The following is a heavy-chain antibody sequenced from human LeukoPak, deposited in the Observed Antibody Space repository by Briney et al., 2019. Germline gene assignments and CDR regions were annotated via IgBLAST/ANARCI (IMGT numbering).Heavy chain of an antibody. CDR1: GFPFTSYV. D-gene: IGHD4-17*01. CDR3: AKDSATVTPYYFDS. J-gene: IGHJ4*02. V-gene: IGHV3-23*01. Sequence: GGSLRLSCAASGFPFTSYVISWVRQAPGKGLEWVSGISGSGSTTYFADSVRGRFTISRDNHKNTLYLQMNSLRAEDTAVYYCAKDSATVTPYYFDSWGQGTLVTVSS. CDR2: ISGSGSTT.